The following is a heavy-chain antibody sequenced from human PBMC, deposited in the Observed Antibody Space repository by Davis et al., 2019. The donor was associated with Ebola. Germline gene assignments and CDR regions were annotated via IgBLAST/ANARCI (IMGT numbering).Heavy chain of an antibody. V-gene: IGHV3-9*01. D-gene: IGHD2-21*01. CDR2: ISWNSGSI. CDR1: GFTFDDYA. Sequence: SLKISCAASGFTFDDYAMYWVRQDPGKGLEWVSGISWNSGSIGYADSVKGRFTISRDNAKNSLYLQMNSLRAEDTAVYYCARESPRAYCGGDCYPAGYWGQGTLVTVSS. CDR3: ARESPRAYCGGDCYPAGY. J-gene: IGHJ4*02.